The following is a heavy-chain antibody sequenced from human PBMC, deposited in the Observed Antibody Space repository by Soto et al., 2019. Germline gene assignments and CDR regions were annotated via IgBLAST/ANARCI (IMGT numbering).Heavy chain of an antibody. CDR1: GFTFSSYA. CDR2: ISGSGVST. J-gene: IGHJ5*02. Sequence: EVQLLESGGGLVQPGGSLRLSCAASGFTFSSYAMSWVRQAPGKGLEWVSGISGSGVSTYYGDSVRGRFTISRDNSKNTLYLQMNSRRAEDTAVYYCAKGRYGDYGWFDPWGQGTLVTVSS. D-gene: IGHD4-17*01. CDR3: AKGRYGDYGWFDP. V-gene: IGHV3-23*01.